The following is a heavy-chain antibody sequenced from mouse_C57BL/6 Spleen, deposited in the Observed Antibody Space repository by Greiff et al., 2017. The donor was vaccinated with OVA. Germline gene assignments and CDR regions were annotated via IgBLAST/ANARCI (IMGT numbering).Heavy chain of an antibody. D-gene: IGHD1-1*01. Sequence: QLQQSGPELVKPGDSVKISCKASGYSFTGYFMNWVMQSHGKSLEWIGRINPYNGDTFYNQKFKGKATLTVDKSSSTAHMELRSLTSEDSAVYYCARGSTTVVYWYFDVWGTGTTVTVSS. CDR1: GYSFTGYF. CDR2: INPYNGDT. V-gene: IGHV1-20*01. CDR3: ARGSTTVVYWYFDV. J-gene: IGHJ1*03.